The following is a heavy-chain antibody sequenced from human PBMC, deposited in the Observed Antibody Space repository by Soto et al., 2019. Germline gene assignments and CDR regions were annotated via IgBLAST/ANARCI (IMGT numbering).Heavy chain of an antibody. Sequence: PSETLSLTCTVSGGSIRSYCWTWIRQPPGEGLEWIGSICNGGTTNYNPSLKSRVTISVDTSENQFSLKLSSVTAADTALYYCASRLTYYDFWSGYCFDSWGQGTLVTVSS. V-gene: IGHV4-4*08. J-gene: IGHJ4*02. D-gene: IGHD3-3*01. CDR3: ASRLTYYDFWSGYCFDS. CDR2: ICNGGTT. CDR1: GGSIRSYC.